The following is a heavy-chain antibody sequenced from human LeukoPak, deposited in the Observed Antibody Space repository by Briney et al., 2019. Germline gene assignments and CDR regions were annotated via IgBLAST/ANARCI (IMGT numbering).Heavy chain of an antibody. D-gene: IGHD3-9*01. Sequence: PGGSLRLSCAASGFSFSNYNMNWVRQAPGKGLEWVSSITSSSTYIYYADSVKGRFTISRDNAKNSLYLQMNSLRAEDTAVYYCASRPGYYSTGWFDPWGQGTLVTVSS. V-gene: IGHV3-21*04. J-gene: IGHJ5*02. CDR3: ASRPGYYSTGWFDP. CDR1: GFSFSNYN. CDR2: ITSSSTYI.